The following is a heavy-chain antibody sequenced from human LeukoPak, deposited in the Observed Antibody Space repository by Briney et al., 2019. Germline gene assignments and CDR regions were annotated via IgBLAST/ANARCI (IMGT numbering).Heavy chain of an antibody. J-gene: IGHJ4*02. CDR1: GGSISSSSYY. D-gene: IGHD6-19*01. CDR2: IYYSGST. Sequence: SETLSLTCAVYGGSISSSSYYWGWIRQPPGTGLEWIGSIYYSGSTYYNPSLKSRVTISVDTSKNQFSLKLSSVTAADTAVYYCARQRAVAGPDYWGQGTLVTVSS. CDR3: ARQRAVAGPDY. V-gene: IGHV4-39*01.